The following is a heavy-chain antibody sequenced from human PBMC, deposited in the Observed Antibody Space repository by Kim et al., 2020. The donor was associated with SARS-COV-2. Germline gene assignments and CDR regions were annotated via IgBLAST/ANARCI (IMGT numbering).Heavy chain of an antibody. V-gene: IGHV3-30*02. J-gene: IGHJ4*02. D-gene: IGHD5-18*01. CDR3: AKDGGSGYSYGYYFDY. Sequence: SGKGRCTISSDNSKNTLYLQMNSLRAEDTAVYYCAKDGGSGYSYGYYFDYWGQGTLVTVSS.